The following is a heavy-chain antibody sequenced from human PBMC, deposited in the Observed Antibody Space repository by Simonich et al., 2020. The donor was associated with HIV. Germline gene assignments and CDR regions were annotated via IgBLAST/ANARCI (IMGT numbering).Heavy chain of an antibody. CDR2: INHSGST. V-gene: IGHV4-34*01. D-gene: IGHD3-22*01. CDR3: ARGYYYDSSGYYQPAEYFQH. Sequence: QVQLQQWGAGLLKPSETLSLTCAVYGGSFRGYYWSWIRQPPGKGLEWIGEINHSGSTNYNPSLKSRVTLSVDTSKNQCSLKLSSVTAADTAVYYCARGYYYDSSGYYQPAEYFQHWGQGTLVTVSS. CDR1: GGSFRGYY. J-gene: IGHJ1*01.